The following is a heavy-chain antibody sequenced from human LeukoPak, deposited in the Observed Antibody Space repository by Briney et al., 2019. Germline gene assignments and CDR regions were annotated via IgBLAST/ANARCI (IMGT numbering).Heavy chain of an antibody. CDR3: ARESSGSYWDYYYGMDV. D-gene: IGHD3-10*01. CDR1: GGSFSGYS. CDR2: IYHSGST. J-gene: IGHJ6*02. V-gene: IGHV4-30-2*01. Sequence: ASETLSLTCAVYGGSFSGYSWSWIRQPPGKGLEWIGYIYHSGSTYYNPSLKSRVTISVDRSKNQFSLKLSSVTAADTAVHYCARESSGSYWDYYYGMDVWGQGTTVTVSS.